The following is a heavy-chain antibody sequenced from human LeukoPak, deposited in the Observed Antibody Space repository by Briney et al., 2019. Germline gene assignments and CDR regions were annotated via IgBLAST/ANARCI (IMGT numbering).Heavy chain of an antibody. J-gene: IGHJ4*02. CDR1: GDSVSRDSIA. V-gene: IGHV6-1*01. CDR3: TTQNDYGDY. Sequence: SQTLSLTCAISGDSVSRDSIAWNWIRQSPSRGLEWLGRTYYKSAWYNDYAVSVKGRIIIKPDTSKNQFSLQLNSVTPEDTAVYYCTTQNDYGDYWGQGTLVTVSS. D-gene: IGHD1-14*01. CDR2: TYYKSAWYN.